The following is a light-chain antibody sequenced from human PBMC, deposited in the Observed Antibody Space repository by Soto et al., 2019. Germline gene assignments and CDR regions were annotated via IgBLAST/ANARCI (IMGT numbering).Light chain of an antibody. CDR3: QQIYSTPLT. CDR2: DAS. Sequence: DIQMTQSPSSLSASVGDRVTITCRASQSIISYLNWYHQKPGKAPKLLIYDASSLQSGVPSRFSGSGSGTDFTLTISSLHPEDSATYYCQQIYSTPLTFGGGTKVEIK. J-gene: IGKJ4*01. CDR1: QSIISY. V-gene: IGKV1-39*01.